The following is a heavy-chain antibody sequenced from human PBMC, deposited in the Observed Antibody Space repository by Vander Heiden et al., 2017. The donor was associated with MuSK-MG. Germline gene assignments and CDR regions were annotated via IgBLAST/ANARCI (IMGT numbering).Heavy chain of an antibody. CDR3: ARHKMGTDAFDI. CDR1: GGSISSSSYY. Sequence: QLQLQESGPGLVKPSETLSLTCTVSGGSISSSSYYWGWSRQPPGKGREWIGSIYYSGSTYYNPSLKSRVTISVDTSKNQFSLKLSSVTAADTAAYYCARHKMGTDAFDIWGQGTMVTVSS. D-gene: IGHD7-27*01. J-gene: IGHJ3*02. V-gene: IGHV4-39*01. CDR2: IYYSGST.